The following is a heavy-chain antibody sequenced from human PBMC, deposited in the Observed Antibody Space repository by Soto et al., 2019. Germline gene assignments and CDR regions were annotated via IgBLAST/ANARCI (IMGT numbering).Heavy chain of an antibody. CDR2: IIPIFGTA. J-gene: IGHJ5*02. V-gene: IGHV1-69*13. D-gene: IGHD3-22*01. CDR3: ARASRGYYYGENWFDP. Sequence: ASVKVSCKASGGTFSSYAISWVRQAPGQGLEWMGGIIPIFGTANYAQKFQGRVTITADESTSTAYMELSSLRSEDTAVYYCARASRGYYYGENWFDPWGQGTLVTVSS. CDR1: GGTFSSYA.